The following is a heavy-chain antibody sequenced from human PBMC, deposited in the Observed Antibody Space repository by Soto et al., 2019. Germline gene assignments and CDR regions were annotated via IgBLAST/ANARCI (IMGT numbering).Heavy chain of an antibody. D-gene: IGHD3-3*01. CDR1: GGSISSGGYY. CDR3: ARELRFLEWFDGMDV. Sequence: QVQLQESGPGLVKPSQTLSLTCTVSGGSISSGGYYWSWIRQHPGKGLEWIGYIYYSGSTYYNPSLKSRVTISVDTSKNQFALKLSSVSAADTAVYYCARELRFLEWFDGMDVWGQGTTVTVSS. V-gene: IGHV4-31*03. CDR2: IYYSGST. J-gene: IGHJ6*02.